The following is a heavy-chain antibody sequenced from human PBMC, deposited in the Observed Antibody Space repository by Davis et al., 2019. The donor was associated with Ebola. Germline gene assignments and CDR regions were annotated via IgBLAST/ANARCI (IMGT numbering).Heavy chain of an antibody. J-gene: IGHJ4*02. CDR3: ARGNSMLAAGTGYFFDY. V-gene: IGHV4-34*01. CDR1: GGSISSYY. D-gene: IGHD6-13*01. Sequence: GSLRLSCTVSGGSISSYYWSWIRQPPGKGLEWIGDINHSGSTNYNPSLKSRVTISMDTSKNQFSLKLGSVTAADTGVYYCARGNSMLAAGTGYFFDYWGQGTLVTVSS. CDR2: INHSGST.